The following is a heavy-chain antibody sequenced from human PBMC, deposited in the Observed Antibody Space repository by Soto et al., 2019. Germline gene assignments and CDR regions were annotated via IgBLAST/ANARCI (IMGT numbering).Heavy chain of an antibody. Sequence: EVQLVVSGGGLVQPGGSLRLSCAASGFTLSDYSMHWVRQAAGKGLEYVSAISYKGDTTYYANSVKGRFTISRDNSKNTLYLQMGSLRAEDMAVYYCARVSGLGQAAFDIWGQGTMVTVSS. CDR2: ISYKGDTT. J-gene: IGHJ3*02. CDR3: ARVSGLGQAAFDI. D-gene: IGHD1-1*01. V-gene: IGHV3-64*01. CDR1: GFTLSDYS.